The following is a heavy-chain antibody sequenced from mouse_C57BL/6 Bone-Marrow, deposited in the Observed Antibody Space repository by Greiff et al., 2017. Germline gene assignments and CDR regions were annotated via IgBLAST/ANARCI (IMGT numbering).Heavy chain of an antibody. Sequence: EVMLVESGGGLVQPKGSLKLSCAASGFTFNTYAMHWVRQAPGTGLEWVARIRSKSSNYATYYADSVKDRFTISKDDSQSMLYLKRNNLKTEDTAMYYCVRGRLRRGFAYWGQGTLVTVSA. V-gene: IGHV10-3*01. J-gene: IGHJ3*01. D-gene: IGHD2-4*01. CDR2: IRSKSSNYAT. CDR1: GFTFNTYA. CDR3: VRGRLRRGFAY.